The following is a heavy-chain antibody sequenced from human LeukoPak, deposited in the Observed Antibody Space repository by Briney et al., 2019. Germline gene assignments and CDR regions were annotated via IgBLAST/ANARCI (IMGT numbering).Heavy chain of an antibody. Sequence: SETLSLTCSVSDGSTTGYYWSWIRQPPGKGLEWIAYVYYTGRTLYNPSLESRVTISVDTSKTQFSLTVTSVTAADTAVYYCARGGYSYGHWYFDYWGQGTLVTVSS. CDR1: DGSTTGYY. CDR2: VYYTGRT. CDR3: ARGGYSYGHWYFDY. J-gene: IGHJ4*02. V-gene: IGHV4-59*08. D-gene: IGHD5-18*01.